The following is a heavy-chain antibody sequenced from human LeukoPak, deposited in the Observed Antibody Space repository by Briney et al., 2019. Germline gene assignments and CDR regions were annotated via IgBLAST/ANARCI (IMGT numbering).Heavy chain of an antibody. CDR3: ARDASTVTTLDY. J-gene: IGHJ4*02. CDR2: IWYDGSNK. CDR1: GFTFSSYG. D-gene: IGHD4-17*01. Sequence: GGSLRLSCAASGFTFSSYGMHWVRQAPGKGLEWVAVIWYDGSNKYYVDSVKGRFTISRDNSKNTLYLQMNSLRAEDTAVYYCARDASTVTTLDYWGRGTLVTVSS. V-gene: IGHV3-33*01.